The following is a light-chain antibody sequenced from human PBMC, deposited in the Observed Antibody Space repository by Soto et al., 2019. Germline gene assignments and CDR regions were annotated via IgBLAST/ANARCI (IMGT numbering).Light chain of an antibody. Sequence: QSALTQPASVSGSPGQSITISCTGTSSDVGGYNYVSWYQQHPGKAPKLMIYDVSNRPSGVSNRFSGSKSGNTASLTISGLQAEDEADYYCSSYISSSTLSVFGTGTKLNVL. CDR3: SSYISSSTLSV. J-gene: IGLJ1*01. V-gene: IGLV2-14*01. CDR2: DVS. CDR1: SSDVGGYNY.